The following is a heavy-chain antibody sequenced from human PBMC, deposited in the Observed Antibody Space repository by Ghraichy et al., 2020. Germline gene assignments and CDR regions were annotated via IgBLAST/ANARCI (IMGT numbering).Heavy chain of an antibody. Sequence: GGSLRLSCAGTRFSLNAYRVNSVRQAPWKGLEWISSIERSSSAMYYADSVKGRFTVFRDDATNSVYLQMTSLRDEDTAVYYCVREEYDPRDFWGQGTLVTVSS. V-gene: IGHV3-48*02. D-gene: IGHD2/OR15-2a*01. CDR3: VREEYDPRDF. CDR1: RFSLNAYR. CDR2: IERSSSAM. J-gene: IGHJ4*02.